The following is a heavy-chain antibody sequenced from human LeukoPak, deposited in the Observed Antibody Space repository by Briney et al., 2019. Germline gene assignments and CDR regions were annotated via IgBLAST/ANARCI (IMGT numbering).Heavy chain of an antibody. V-gene: IGHV4-34*01. CDR3: ARDSVVVPAAISPNWFDP. CDR1: GGSFSGYY. D-gene: IGHD2-2*02. J-gene: IGHJ5*02. Sequence: SETLSLTCAVYGGSFSGYYWSWIRQPPGKGLEWIGEINHSGSTNYNPSPKSRVTISVDTSKNQFSLTLSSVTAADTAVYYCARDSVVVPAAISPNWFDPWGQGTLVTVSS. CDR2: INHSGST.